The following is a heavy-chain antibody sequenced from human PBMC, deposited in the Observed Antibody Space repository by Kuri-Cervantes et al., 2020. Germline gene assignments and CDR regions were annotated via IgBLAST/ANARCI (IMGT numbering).Heavy chain of an antibody. CDR1: GFTFDDYA. D-gene: IGHD3-22*01. CDR3: AKGAYYDGGGYFDY. J-gene: IGHJ4*02. Sequence: GGSLRLSCAASGFTFDDYAMHWVRQVPGKGLEWVSGISWNSGIIGYADSVKGRFTISRDNAKNSLYLQMNSLRAEDTALYYCAKGAYYDGGGYFDYWGQGALVTVSS. CDR2: ISWNSGII. V-gene: IGHV3-9*01.